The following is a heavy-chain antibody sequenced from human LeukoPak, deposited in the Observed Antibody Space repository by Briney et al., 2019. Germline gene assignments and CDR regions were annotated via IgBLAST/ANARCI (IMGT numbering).Heavy chain of an antibody. V-gene: IGHV3-20*04. J-gene: IGHJ6*03. CDR3: ARVLGCTNGVCPYYYYYYMDV. CDR2: INWNGGST. Sequence: GGSLGLSCAASGFTFDDYGMSWVRQAPGKGLEWVSGINWNGGSTGYADSVKGRFTISRDNAKNSLYLQMNSPRAEDTALYYCARVLGCTNGVCPYYYYYYMDVLGKGTTVTVSS. D-gene: IGHD2-8*01. CDR1: GFTFDDYG.